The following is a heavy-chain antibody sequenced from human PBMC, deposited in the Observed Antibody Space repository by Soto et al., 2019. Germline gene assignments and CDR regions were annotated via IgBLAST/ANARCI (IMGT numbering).Heavy chain of an antibody. CDR1: GFTFSSYG. J-gene: IGHJ6*03. D-gene: IGHD1-7*01. Sequence: GGSLRLSCAASGFTFSSYGMHWVRQAPGKGLEWVAVIWYDGSNKYYADSVKGRFTISRDNSKNTLYLQMNSLRAEDTAVYYCARGELELDYYYYYMDVWGKGTTVTVSS. CDR3: ARGELELDYYYYYMDV. V-gene: IGHV3-33*01. CDR2: IWYDGSNK.